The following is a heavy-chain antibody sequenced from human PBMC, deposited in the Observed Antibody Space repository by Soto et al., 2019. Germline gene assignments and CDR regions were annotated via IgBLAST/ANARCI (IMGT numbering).Heavy chain of an antibody. CDR2: INSDGSST. J-gene: IGHJ6*02. V-gene: IGHV3-74*01. CDR3: AREGRGVVVPGGMGV. CDR1: GFTFSSYW. Sequence: PGGSLRLSCAASGFTFSSYWMHWVRQAPGKGLVWVSRINSDGSSTSYADSVKGRFTISRDNAKNTLYLQMNSLRAEDTAVYYCAREGRGVVVPGGMGVWGQGTTVTVSS. D-gene: IGHD2-2*01.